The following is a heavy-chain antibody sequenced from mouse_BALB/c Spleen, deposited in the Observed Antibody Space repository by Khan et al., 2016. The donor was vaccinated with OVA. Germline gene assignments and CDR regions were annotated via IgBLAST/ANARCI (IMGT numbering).Heavy chain of an antibody. D-gene: IGHD1-1*01. CDR1: GYSFTGYF. J-gene: IGHJ2*01. V-gene: IGHV1-20*02. CDR3: ARIYGSDFDY. CDR2: INPHIGET. Sequence: VRLQQSGPELVKPGASVKISCKASGYSFTGYFMNWVMQSHGKSLEWIGRINPHIGETFYNQKFKGKATLTVDEFSSTAHMELRSLASEDSAVYYCARIYGSDFDYWGQGTTLTVSS.